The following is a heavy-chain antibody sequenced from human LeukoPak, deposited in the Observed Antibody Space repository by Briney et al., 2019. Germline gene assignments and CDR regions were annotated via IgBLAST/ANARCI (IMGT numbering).Heavy chain of an antibody. D-gene: IGHD3-10*01. J-gene: IGHJ4*02. CDR3: ARLDYYGSGSYQVDY. CDR1: GFTFSSYW. CDR2: IKQDGSEK. Sequence: PGGSLRLSCAASGFTFSSYWVSWVRQAPGKGLEWVANIKQDGSEKYYVDSVKGRFTISRDNAKNSLYLQMNSLRAEDTAVYYCARLDYYGSGSYQVDYWGQGTLVTVSS. V-gene: IGHV3-7*03.